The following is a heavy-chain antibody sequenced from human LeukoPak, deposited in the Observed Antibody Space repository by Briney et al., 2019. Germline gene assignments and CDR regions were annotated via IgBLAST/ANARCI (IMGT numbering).Heavy chain of an antibody. CDR2: LWYDGSKS. D-gene: IGHD3-16*02. CDR1: GFTFRNFG. V-gene: IGHV3-33*01. CDR3: VRDRGGYHYFDY. J-gene: IGHJ4*02. Sequence: SGGSLRLSCAASGFTFRNFGMHWVRQAPGKGLEWVAILWYDGSKSYYADSVKDRFTFSRDNSKNTVYLQMNGLRADDTAVYFCVRDRGGYHYFDYWGQGTLVTVSS.